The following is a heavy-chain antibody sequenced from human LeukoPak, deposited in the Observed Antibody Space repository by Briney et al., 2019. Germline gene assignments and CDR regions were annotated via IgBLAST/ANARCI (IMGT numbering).Heavy chain of an antibody. CDR2: ISGSSDYT. CDR1: GFTFSDYY. CDR3: ARDRRGSGYDIAFDY. D-gene: IGHD5-12*01. V-gene: IGHV3-11*05. Sequence: GGSLRLSCAASGFTFSDYYMSWIRQAPGKGLEWVSYISGSSDYTNYADSVKGRLTISRDNAKNSLYLQMNSLRAEGTAVYYCARDRRGSGYDIAFDYWGQGTLVTVSS. J-gene: IGHJ4*02.